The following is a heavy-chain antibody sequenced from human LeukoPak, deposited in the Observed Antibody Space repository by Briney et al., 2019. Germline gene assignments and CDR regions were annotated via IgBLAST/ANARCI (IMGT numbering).Heavy chain of an antibody. CDR2: IKSKADGGTA. Sequence: PGGSLRLSCAASGFTFSDYYMSWIRQAPGKGLEWVGRIKSKADGGTADYAAPVKGRFTISRDDSKNTMYLQVSSLKTEDTAVYYCTTDSPTTDYYGSGSYSPWGQGTLVTVSS. V-gene: IGHV3-15*01. D-gene: IGHD3-10*01. CDR3: TTDSPTTDYYGSGSYSP. CDR1: GFTFSDYY. J-gene: IGHJ5*02.